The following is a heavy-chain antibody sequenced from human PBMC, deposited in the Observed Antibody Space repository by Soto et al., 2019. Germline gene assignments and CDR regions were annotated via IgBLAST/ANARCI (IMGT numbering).Heavy chain of an antibody. Sequence: ASVKVSCKASGYTFLSYGIHWVRQAPGQGLEWMGWISVYKGNTNYAQKLQDRVTMTTDTSTSTAYMELRSLRSDDTAVYFCERDQTLYAIGGDYWFDPWGQGTLVTVSS. CDR1: GYTFLSYG. CDR3: ERDQTLYAIGGDYWFDP. CDR2: ISVYKGNT. D-gene: IGHD2-8*01. V-gene: IGHV1-18*01. J-gene: IGHJ5*02.